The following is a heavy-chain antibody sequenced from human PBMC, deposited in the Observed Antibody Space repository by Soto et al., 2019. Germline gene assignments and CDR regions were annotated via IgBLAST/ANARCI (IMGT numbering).Heavy chain of an antibody. CDR2: IPSKTNTYAT. J-gene: IGHJ4*02. CDR3: TRQHLDVPVASAIDY. D-gene: IGHD6-19*01. Sequence: EVQLVESGGGLVQPGGSLKLSCAASGFTFSGSTIHWVRQTSGKGLEWVGRIPSKTNTYATAYAASVKGRFTISRDDSKNTAYLQMNSLKTEDTAVYYCTRQHLDVPVASAIDYWGQGTLVTASS. CDR1: GFTFSGST. V-gene: IGHV3-73*02.